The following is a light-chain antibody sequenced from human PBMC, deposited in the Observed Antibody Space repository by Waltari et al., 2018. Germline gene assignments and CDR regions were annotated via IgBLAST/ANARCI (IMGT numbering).Light chain of an antibody. CDR1: QSISRW. CDR3: LQYNSYPDLT. V-gene: IGKV1-5*03. J-gene: IGKJ4*01. CDR2: RAS. Sequence: DIQMTQSPSTLSASVGDRVTITCRASQSISRWLAWYQQKPGKAPKHLIYRASNLESWVPSRFSGSGSGTEFTLTINSLQPDDFASYYCLQYNSYPDLTYCGGTKVDIK.